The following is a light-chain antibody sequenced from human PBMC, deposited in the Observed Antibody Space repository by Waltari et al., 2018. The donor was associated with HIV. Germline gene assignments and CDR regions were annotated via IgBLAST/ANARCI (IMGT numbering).Light chain of an antibody. Sequence: NVLNQSPANLSFSPGERATLSCRASQSVSSLLAWYQQKPGQAPRLLIDDASNRATGTPPRFSGSGSGTDFTLSISSLEPEDFAVYYCQQRSSWPLTFGGGTKVEIK. CDR1: QSVSSL. CDR2: DAS. V-gene: IGKV3-11*01. J-gene: IGKJ4*01. CDR3: QQRSSWPLT.